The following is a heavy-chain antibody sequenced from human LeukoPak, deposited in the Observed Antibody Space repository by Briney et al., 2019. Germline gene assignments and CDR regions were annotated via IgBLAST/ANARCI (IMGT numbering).Heavy chain of an antibody. V-gene: IGHV3-23*01. Sequence: GGSLRLSCEASGFTFSNYAMNWVRQAPGKGLEWVSGIGGSGTTTYYADFVKGRFTISRDNSKNTLYLQMNSLRAEDTAVYYCAKVSVDYWGQGTLVTVSS. CDR2: IGGSGTTT. J-gene: IGHJ4*02. CDR1: GFTFSNYA. CDR3: AKVSVDY.